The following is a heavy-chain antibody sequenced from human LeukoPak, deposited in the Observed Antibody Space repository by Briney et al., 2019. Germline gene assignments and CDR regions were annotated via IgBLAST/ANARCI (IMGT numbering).Heavy chain of an antibody. CDR2: ISSSGSTI. CDR3: ARLMGSAGSPYFQH. Sequence: GGSLRLSCAASGFTFSDYYMSWIRQAPGKGLEWVSYISSSGSTIYYADSVKGRFTISRDNAKNSLSLQMNSLRAEDTAVYYCARLMGSAGSPYFQHWGQGTLVTVSS. J-gene: IGHJ1*01. D-gene: IGHD3-16*01. V-gene: IGHV3-11*01. CDR1: GFTFSDYY.